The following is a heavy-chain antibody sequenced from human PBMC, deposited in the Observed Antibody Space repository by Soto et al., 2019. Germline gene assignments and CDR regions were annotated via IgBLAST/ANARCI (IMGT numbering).Heavy chain of an antibody. Sequence: GGSLRLSCAASGFTFSSYGMHWVRQAPGKGLEWVAVIWYDGSNKYYADSVKGRFTISRDNSKNTLYLQMNSLRAEDTAVYYCARESCSSTSCYYGMDAWGQGTTVTVSS. D-gene: IGHD2-2*01. J-gene: IGHJ6*02. CDR3: ARESCSSTSCYYGMDA. CDR1: GFTFSSYG. V-gene: IGHV3-33*01. CDR2: IWYDGSNK.